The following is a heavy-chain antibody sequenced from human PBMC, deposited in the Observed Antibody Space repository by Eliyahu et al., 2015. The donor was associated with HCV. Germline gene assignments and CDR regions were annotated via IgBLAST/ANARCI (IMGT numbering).Heavy chain of an antibody. J-gene: IGHJ4*02. D-gene: IGHD6-13*01. CDR3: ARVVGAAAGDS. CDR1: GGSFSDHF. V-gene: IGHV4-34*01. CDR2: VNDSGDT. Sequence: QVHLQQWGAGLLKPSETLXLTCAVYGGSFSDHFWSWIRQTPGKGLEWIGEVNDSGDTNYNPSLKSRVTISVDTSKHQFSLRMNSVTAADTAVYYCARVVGAAAGDSWSQGTLVTVSS.